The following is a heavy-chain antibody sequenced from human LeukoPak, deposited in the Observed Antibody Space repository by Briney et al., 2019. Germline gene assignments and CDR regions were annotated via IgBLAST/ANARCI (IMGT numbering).Heavy chain of an antibody. D-gene: IGHD3-3*01. CDR2: IRYDGSNK. V-gene: IGHV3-30*02. Sequence: GGSLRLSCAASGFSFSSYGMHWVRQAPGKGLEWVAFIRYDGSNKYYADSVKGRFTISRDNSKNTLYLQMNSLSAEDTAVYYCARVRRYDFWSPFDPWGQGTLVTVSS. CDR1: GFSFSSYG. CDR3: ARVRRYDFWSPFDP. J-gene: IGHJ5*02.